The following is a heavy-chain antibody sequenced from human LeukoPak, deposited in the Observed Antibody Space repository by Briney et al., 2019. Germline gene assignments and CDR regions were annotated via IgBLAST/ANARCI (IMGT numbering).Heavy chain of an antibody. Sequence: GGSLGLSCSASGFTFGDYAMSWVRQTPEKGLEWVSSIDGAGRDTYYSDSVKGRFTVSRDTSKGTLYLQLNSVRTEDTAVYFCVKDAIPRNSIWDYYDYWGQGTLVTVSS. V-gene: IGHV3-23*03. CDR1: GFTFGDYA. CDR3: VKDAIPRNSIWDYYDY. D-gene: IGHD1-7*01. J-gene: IGHJ4*02. CDR2: IDGAGRDT.